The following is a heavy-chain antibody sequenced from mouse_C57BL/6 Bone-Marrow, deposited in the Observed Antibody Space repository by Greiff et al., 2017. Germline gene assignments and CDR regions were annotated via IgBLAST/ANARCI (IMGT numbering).Heavy chain of an antibody. D-gene: IGHD2-4*01. CDR1: GYAFSSYW. CDR2: IYTGDGDA. V-gene: IGHV1-80*01. Sequence: LVESGASVKIPCKASGYAFSSYWMNWAKQRHGKGPEWNGPIYTGDGDANYNGKFKGKATLTADKTSSTAYMQLSSLTSEDSAVYFCARSYYDDDGFYWGQGTTLTVSS. J-gene: IGHJ2*01. CDR3: ARSYYDDDGFY.